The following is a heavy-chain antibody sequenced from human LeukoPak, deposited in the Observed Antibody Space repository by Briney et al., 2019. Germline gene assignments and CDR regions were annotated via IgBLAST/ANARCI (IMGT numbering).Heavy chain of an antibody. D-gene: IGHD4-17*01. V-gene: IGHV1-2*02. Sequence: GASVKVSCKASGYTFTGYYMRWVRQAPGQGLERMGWINPNSGGTNYAQKFQGRVTMTRDTSISTAYMELSRLRSDDTAVYYCRTDRYGDYGDYIDYWGQGTLVTVSS. CDR3: RTDRYGDYGDYIDY. J-gene: IGHJ4*02. CDR2: INPNSGGT. CDR1: GYTFTGYY.